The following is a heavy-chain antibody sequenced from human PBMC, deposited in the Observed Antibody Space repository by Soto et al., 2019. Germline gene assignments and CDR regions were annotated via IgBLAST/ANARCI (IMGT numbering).Heavy chain of an antibody. V-gene: IGHV1-69*02. CDR1: GDTFNFYS. D-gene: IGHD3-10*01. CDR3: ASSYGSGYRAFDY. Sequence: QVQLVQSGAEVKRPGSSVKVSCKASGDTFNFYSINWVRQAPGLGLEWMGRVNPIVSMSNYAQKFQGRVTMTAGKSTSTAYMELSSLRSEDTAIYYCASSYGSGYRAFDYWGPGALVTVSS. J-gene: IGHJ4*02. CDR2: VNPIVSMS.